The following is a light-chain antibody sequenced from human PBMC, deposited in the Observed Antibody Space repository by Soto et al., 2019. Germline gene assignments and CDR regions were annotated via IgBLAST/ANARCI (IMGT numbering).Light chain of an antibody. J-gene: IGLJ1*01. CDR2: DVS. Sequence: QSVLTQPASVSWSPGQSITISFTGTSSDVGGYNYVSWYQHHPGKAPKLIIYDVSNRPSGVSIRFSGSKSDNTASLTISGLQPEDEADYHCSSYTTSNTRQIVFGTGTKVTVL. CDR1: SSDVGGYNY. V-gene: IGLV2-14*03. CDR3: SSYTTSNTRQIV.